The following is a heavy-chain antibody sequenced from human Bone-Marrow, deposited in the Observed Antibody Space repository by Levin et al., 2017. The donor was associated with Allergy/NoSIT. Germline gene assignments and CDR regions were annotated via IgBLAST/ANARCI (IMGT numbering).Heavy chain of an antibody. CDR1: GFTFTDHY. CDR3: ADGGHSYGLDV. J-gene: IGHJ6*04. CDR2: IANKGGNYNT. V-gene: IGHV3-72*01. D-gene: IGHD3-16*01. Sequence: SGGSLRLSCAGSGFTFTDHYIDWVRQAPGMGLEWVGRIANKGGNYNTQYAASVKGRFTISRDDSKNSVYLQMSSLKTEDTAVDYCADGGHSYGLDVWGEGTAVTVSS.